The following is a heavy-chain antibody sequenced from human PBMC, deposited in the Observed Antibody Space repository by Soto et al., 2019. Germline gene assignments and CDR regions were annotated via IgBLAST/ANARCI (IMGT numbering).Heavy chain of an antibody. CDR1: GFTFDDYT. CDR2: ISWNSGII. J-gene: IGHJ6*02. D-gene: IGHD1-1*01. CDR3: AKERQLCNTINCWPWATGGADV. V-gene: IGHV3-9*01. Sequence: EMQLVESGGGLVQPGRSLRLSCAASGFTFDDYTMHWVRQAPGKGVEWVSGISWNSGIIVYGDSVKGRLTISRDNAKKSLYLQMGSLSAEDTALYFCAKERQLCNTINCWPWATGGADVWGQGTTVTVSS.